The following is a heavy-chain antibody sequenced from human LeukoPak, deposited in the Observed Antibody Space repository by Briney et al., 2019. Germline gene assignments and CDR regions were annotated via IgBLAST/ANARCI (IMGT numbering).Heavy chain of an antibody. D-gene: IGHD2-2*01. Sequence: ASVKVSCKASGYTFTSYYMHWVRRAPGQGLEWMGIINPSGGSTSYAQKFQGRVTMTRDTSTSTVYMELSSLRSEDTAVYYCARERSLVVVPAATGPRAFDIWGQGTMVTVSS. CDR3: ARERSLVVVPAATGPRAFDI. CDR2: INPSGGST. CDR1: GYTFTSYY. J-gene: IGHJ3*02. V-gene: IGHV1-46*01.